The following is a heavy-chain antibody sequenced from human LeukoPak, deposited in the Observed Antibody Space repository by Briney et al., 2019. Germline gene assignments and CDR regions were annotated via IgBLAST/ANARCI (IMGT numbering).Heavy chain of an antibody. J-gene: IGHJ4*02. D-gene: IGHD3-22*01. CDR3: ARGGDSSGYPLFDY. V-gene: IGHV4-59*01. CDR1: GGSISSYY. CDR2: ICYSGST. Sequence: SETLSLTCTVSGGSISSYYWSWIRQPPGKGLEWIGYICYSGSTNYNPSLKSRVTISVDTSKNLFSLKLSSVTAADTAVYYCARGGDSSGYPLFDYWGQGTLVTVSS.